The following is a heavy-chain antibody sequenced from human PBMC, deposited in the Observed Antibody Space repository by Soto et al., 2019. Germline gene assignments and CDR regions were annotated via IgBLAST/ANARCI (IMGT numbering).Heavy chain of an antibody. V-gene: IGHV3-30-3*01. CDR1: GFTFSSYA. J-gene: IGHJ4*02. CDR2: ISYDGSNT. D-gene: IGHD3-16*01. CDR3: ARDWGFDY. Sequence: QVQLVESGGGVVQPGRSLRLSCAASGFTFSSYAMHWVRQAPVKGLESVSVISYDGSNTYHADSVRGRFTIPRDNSKDALNLQMNNLRAGDPAVYYFARDWGFDYWGQGTLVTVSS.